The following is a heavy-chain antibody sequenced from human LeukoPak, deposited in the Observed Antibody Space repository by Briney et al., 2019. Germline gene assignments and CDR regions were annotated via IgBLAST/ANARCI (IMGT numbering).Heavy chain of an antibody. CDR3: AREGEEIATYYYYYMDV. Sequence: ASVKVSCKASGYTFTAYYMHRVRQAPGQGLEWMGWINPNSGGTNYAQKFQGRVTMTRDTSISTAYMELSRLRSDDTAVYYCAREGEEIATYYYYYMDVWGKGTTVTISS. D-gene: IGHD3-10*01. V-gene: IGHV1-2*02. CDR1: GYTFTAYY. CDR2: INPNSGGT. J-gene: IGHJ6*03.